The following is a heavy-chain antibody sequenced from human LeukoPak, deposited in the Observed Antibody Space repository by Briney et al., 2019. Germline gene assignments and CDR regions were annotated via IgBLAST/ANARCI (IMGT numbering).Heavy chain of an antibody. CDR2: SNHSGST. CDR3: ARGGVRYFDWLLSGYYFDY. V-gene: IGHV4-34*01. J-gene: IGHJ4*02. Sequence: SETLSLTCAVYGGAFSGYYWSWIRQPPGKGLGWIGESNHSGSTNYNPSLKSRVTISVDTSKDPFSLKLSSVTAADTAVYYCARGGVRYFDWLLSGYYFDYWGQGTLVTVSS. CDR1: GGAFSGYY. D-gene: IGHD3-9*01.